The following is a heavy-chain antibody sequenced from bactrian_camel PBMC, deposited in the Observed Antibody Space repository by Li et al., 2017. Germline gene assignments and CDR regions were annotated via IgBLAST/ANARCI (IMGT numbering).Heavy chain of an antibody. CDR2: IDSDGST. D-gene: IGHD5*01. CDR1: NPPARRNC. CDR3: AARAQRCQQDPDEYNH. V-gene: IGHV3S55*01. Sequence: QLVESGGGSVQAEGSLRLSCEVTNPPARRNCMAWFRQAPGKEREGVADIDSDGSTFYADSVEGRFTISKDNAKNTLYLQMNSLKSEDTGMYYCAARAQRCQQDPDEYNHWGQGTQVTVS. J-gene: IGHJ4*01.